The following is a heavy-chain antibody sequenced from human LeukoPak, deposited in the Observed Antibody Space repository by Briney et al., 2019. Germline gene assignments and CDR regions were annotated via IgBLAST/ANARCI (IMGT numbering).Heavy chain of an antibody. V-gene: IGHV3-23*01. CDR3: AKDGDYGVYYYGMDV. CDR1: QFNFNKFG. Sequence: GGSLRLSCTTSQFNFNKFGLTWVRQAPGKGLEWVSSITGNGVGTQYADSVQGRFVISRDNSKNTLYLQMNSLRAEDTAVYYCAKDGDYGVYYYGMDVWGQGTTVTVSS. D-gene: IGHD4-17*01. J-gene: IGHJ6*02. CDR2: ITGNGVGT.